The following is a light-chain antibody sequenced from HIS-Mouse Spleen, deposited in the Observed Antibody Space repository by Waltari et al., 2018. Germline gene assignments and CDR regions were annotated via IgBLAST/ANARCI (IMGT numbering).Light chain of an antibody. Sequence: SYELTQPPSVSVSPGQTARITSSGDALPQQYAYWYHQKSGQAPVLFIYEDSKRPPGIPERCSGSSSGTMATLTISGAQVEDEADYYCYSTDSSGNHRVFGGGTKLTVL. V-gene: IGLV3-10*01. CDR3: YSTDSSGNHRV. CDR2: EDS. J-gene: IGLJ2*01. CDR1: ALPQQY.